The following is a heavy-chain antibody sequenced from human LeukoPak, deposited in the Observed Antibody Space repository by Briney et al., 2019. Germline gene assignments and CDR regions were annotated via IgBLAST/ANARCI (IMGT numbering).Heavy chain of an antibody. CDR3: ARDSGTYYPDY. V-gene: IGHV3-48*03. Sequence: GGSLRLSGAGSGFTFSSYGMNWVRQAPGKGLEWVSYISSSGSTMYYADSVKGRFTVSRDNAKTSLYLQMNSLRAEDTAVYYCARDSGTYYPDYWGQGTLVTVSS. CDR1: GFTFSSYG. J-gene: IGHJ4*02. D-gene: IGHD1-26*01. CDR2: ISSSGSTM.